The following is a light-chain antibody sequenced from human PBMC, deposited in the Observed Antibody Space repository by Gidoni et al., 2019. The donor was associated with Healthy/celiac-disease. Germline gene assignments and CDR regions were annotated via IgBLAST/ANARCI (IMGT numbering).Light chain of an antibody. CDR3: QQYNNWPV. Sequence: EIVMTQSPATLSVSPGERATLSCRASQSVSSNLAWYQQKPGQAPRLLIYGASTRATGIPARFSGSGSGTGFTLTISSLQSEDFAVYYCQQYNNWPVFXQXTKVXIK. J-gene: IGKJ1*01. V-gene: IGKV3-15*01. CDR2: GAS. CDR1: QSVSSN.